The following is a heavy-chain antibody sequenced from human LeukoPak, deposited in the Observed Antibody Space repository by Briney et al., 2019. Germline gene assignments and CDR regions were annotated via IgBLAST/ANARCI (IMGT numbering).Heavy chain of an antibody. V-gene: IGHV1-2*02. Sequence: VASAKVSCKASGYTFTGYYMHWVRQAPGQGLEWMGWINPNSGGTNYAQKFQGRVTMTRDTSISTAYMELSRLRSDDTAVYYCARDQGIPTYYYGMDVWGQGTTVTVSS. CDR2: INPNSGGT. J-gene: IGHJ6*02. CDR3: ARDQGIPTYYYGMDV. CDR1: GYTFTGYY.